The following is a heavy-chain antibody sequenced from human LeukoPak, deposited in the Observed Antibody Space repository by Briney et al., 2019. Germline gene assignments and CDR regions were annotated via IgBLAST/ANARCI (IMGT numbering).Heavy chain of an antibody. CDR2: IYSGGST. CDR3: ARDADPATGIAAAGSAFDI. V-gene: IGHV3-53*01. Sequence: GGSLRLSCAASGFTVSSNYMSWVRQAPGKGLEWVSVIYSGGSTYYADSVKGRFTISRDNSKNTLYLQMNSLRAEDTAVYYCARDADPATGIAAAGSAFDIWGQGTMVTVSS. CDR1: GFTVSSNY. D-gene: IGHD6-13*01. J-gene: IGHJ3*02.